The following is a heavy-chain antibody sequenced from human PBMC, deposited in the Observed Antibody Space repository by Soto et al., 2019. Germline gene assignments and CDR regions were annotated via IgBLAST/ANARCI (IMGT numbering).Heavy chain of an antibody. Sequence: GGSLRLSCAASGFTFSSYSMNWVRQAPGKGLEWVSSISSSSSYIYYADSVKGRFTISRDNARNSLYLQMNSLRAEDTAVYYCAGDTLSIAAVDYWGQGTLVTVSS. CDR2: ISSSSSYI. D-gene: IGHD6-6*01. J-gene: IGHJ4*02. V-gene: IGHV3-21*01. CDR1: GFTFSSYS. CDR3: AGDTLSIAAVDY.